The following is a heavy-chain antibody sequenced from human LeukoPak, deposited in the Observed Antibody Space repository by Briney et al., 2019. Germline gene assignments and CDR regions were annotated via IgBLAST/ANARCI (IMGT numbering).Heavy chain of an antibody. D-gene: IGHD4-17*01. J-gene: IGHJ6*01. V-gene: IGHV4-59*01. CDR3: AREDPQTTVPEGLAV. CDR2: IYYSGTT. CDR1: GGSISYYY. Sequence: PSETLSLTCTVSGGSISYYYWSWIRQPPGKGLEWIGYIYYSGTTNYNPSLKSRVTISVDTSKNQFSLQLRSVTAADTAVYYCAREDPQTTVPEGLAVWGQGTADTVSS.